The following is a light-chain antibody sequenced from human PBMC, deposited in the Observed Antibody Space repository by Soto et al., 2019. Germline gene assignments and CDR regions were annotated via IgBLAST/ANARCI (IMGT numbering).Light chain of an antibody. CDR3: SSYTSSSTLV. Sequence: QSALTQPASVSGSPGQSITISCTGTSSDVGAYNYVSWYQQHPGKAPKLMICDVSNRPSGVSNRFSGSKSGNTASLTISGLQAEDEADYYCSSYTSSSTLVFGPGTKLTVL. J-gene: IGLJ1*01. CDR2: DVS. CDR1: SSDVGAYNY. V-gene: IGLV2-14*01.